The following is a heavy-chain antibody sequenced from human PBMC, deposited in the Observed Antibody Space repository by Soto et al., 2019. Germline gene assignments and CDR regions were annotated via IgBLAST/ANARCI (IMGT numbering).Heavy chain of an antibody. CDR1: GGTFSSYT. CDR3: AIDYYDSSGYPGY. V-gene: IGHV1-69*02. J-gene: IGHJ4*02. D-gene: IGHD3-22*01. Sequence: ASVKVSCKASGGTFSSYTISWVRQAPGQGLEWMGRIIPILGIANYAQKFQGRVTITADKSTSTAYMELSSLRSEDTAVYYCAIDYYDSSGYPGYRGQGTLVTVSS. CDR2: IIPILGIA.